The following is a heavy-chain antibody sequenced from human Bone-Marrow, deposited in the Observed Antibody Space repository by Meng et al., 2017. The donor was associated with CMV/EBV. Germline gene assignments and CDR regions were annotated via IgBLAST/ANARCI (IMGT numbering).Heavy chain of an antibody. D-gene: IGHD1-26*01. CDR2: IHYTGNPGRT. CDR3: ARGGWELPDNWFAP. Sequence: SETLSLTCTVSGDSISGYYWSWIRQPPGKGLEWIAYIHYTGNPGRTKYNPSLKSRLTISVDKSKNQFSLKLSSVTAADTAVYYCARGGWELPDNWFAPWGQGPRVTGSS. CDR1: GDSISGYY. J-gene: IGHJ5*02. V-gene: IGHV4-59*12.